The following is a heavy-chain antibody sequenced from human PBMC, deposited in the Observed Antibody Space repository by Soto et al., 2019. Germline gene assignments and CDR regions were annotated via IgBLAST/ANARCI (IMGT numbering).Heavy chain of an antibody. CDR2: ISSAVNT. Sequence: PCGSMRLSCAGSGFRFSNYAMSWVRQAPGKGLEWVSAISSAVNTYYADSVKGRFTISRDNSKNTLSLQMNSLRAEDTAVYYCAKQVRDGTSSPYYFDYWGQGTLVTVSS. V-gene: IGHV3-23*01. D-gene: IGHD6-6*01. J-gene: IGHJ4*02. CDR3: AKQVRDGTSSPYYFDY. CDR1: GFRFSNYA.